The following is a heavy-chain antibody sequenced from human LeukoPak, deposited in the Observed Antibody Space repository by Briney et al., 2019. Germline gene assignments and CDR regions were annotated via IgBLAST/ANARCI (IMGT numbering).Heavy chain of an antibody. CDR1: GYTFTGYY. V-gene: IGHV1-2*02. CDR3: ATSFSQITSSAYYYMDV. CDR2: ITPNNGGT. J-gene: IGHJ6*03. D-gene: IGHD1-14*01. Sequence: ASVKVSCKASGYTFTGYYVHWVRKAPGQGLEWMGWITPNNGGTNYAQRLQGRVTMTWDTSITTAYMELSGLTSDDTAVYLCATSFSQITSSAYYYMDVWGTGTSVTVSS.